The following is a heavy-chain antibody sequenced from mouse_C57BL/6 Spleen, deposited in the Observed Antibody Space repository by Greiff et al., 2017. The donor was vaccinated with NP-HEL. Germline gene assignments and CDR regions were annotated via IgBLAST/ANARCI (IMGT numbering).Heavy chain of an antibody. CDR1: GYTFTSYW. D-gene: IGHD3-2*02. Sequence: QVQLQQPGAELVRPGSSVKLSCKASGYTFTSYWMHWVKQRPIPGLEWIGNLDPSASETHYNQKFKDKATLTVDKSSSTAYMQLSSLTSEDSAVYYCARSGSAQAPFDYWGQGTTRTVSS. V-gene: IGHV1-52*01. CDR3: ARSGSAQAPFDY. J-gene: IGHJ2*01. CDR2: LDPSASET.